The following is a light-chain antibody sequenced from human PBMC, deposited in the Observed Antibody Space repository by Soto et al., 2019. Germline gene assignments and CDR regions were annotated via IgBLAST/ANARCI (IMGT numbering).Light chain of an antibody. Sequence: DVQMTQSPSSLSAFVGDRVTITCRASQCIAPYLAWFQQKPGKVPKLLIYATSTLQSGVPSRFSGSGSGTDFTLTISSLQPEDVATYYCQKYNTAPLTFGGGNKVEIK. V-gene: IGKV1-27*01. CDR2: ATS. CDR3: QKYNTAPLT. J-gene: IGKJ4*01. CDR1: QCIAPY.